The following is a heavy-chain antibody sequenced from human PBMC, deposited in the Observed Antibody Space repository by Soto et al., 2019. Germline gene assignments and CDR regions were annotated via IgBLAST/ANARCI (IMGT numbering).Heavy chain of an antibody. CDR2: INWNGGST. CDR3: ARVSEDCTNSVCYGPTHYFDY. Sequence: EGQLVESGGRVVRPGGSLRLSCAASGFTFDDYGMSWVRQAPGKGLEWVSGINWNGGSTGYADSVKGRFTISRDNAKNSLYLQMNSLRAEDTALYYCARVSEDCTNSVCYGPTHYFDYWGQGTLVTVSS. V-gene: IGHV3-20*04. D-gene: IGHD2-8*01. CDR1: GFTFDDYG. J-gene: IGHJ4*02.